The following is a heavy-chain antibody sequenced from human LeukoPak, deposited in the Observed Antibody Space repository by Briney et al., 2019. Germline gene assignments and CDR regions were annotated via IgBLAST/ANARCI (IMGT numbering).Heavy chain of an antibody. CDR2: IGSGGDT. Sequence: GGSLRLSCAASGSTFSNYDMHWVRQAAGKGLEWVSGIGSGGDTNYPGSVKGRFTISRENAKNALYLQMNSLRAGDTAVYYCTRGVPGGLDSWGQGTLVTVSS. CDR1: GSTFSNYD. CDR3: TRGVPGGLDS. V-gene: IGHV3-13*04. J-gene: IGHJ4*02. D-gene: IGHD3-10*01.